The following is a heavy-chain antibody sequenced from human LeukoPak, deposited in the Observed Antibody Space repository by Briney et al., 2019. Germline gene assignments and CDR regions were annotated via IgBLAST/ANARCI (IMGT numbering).Heavy chain of an antibody. CDR3: ARVGLSYYYDSTGYFHFDY. V-gene: IGHV3-74*01. D-gene: IGHD3-22*01. CDR1: GSTFSSYW. Sequence: GGSLRLACAASGSTFSSYWMHWVRQAPGKGLVWVSRINSDGSSTSYADSVKGRITISRDNAKNTLYLQMNSLRAEDTAVYYCARVGLSYYYDSTGYFHFDYWGQGTLVTVSS. J-gene: IGHJ4*02. CDR2: INSDGSST.